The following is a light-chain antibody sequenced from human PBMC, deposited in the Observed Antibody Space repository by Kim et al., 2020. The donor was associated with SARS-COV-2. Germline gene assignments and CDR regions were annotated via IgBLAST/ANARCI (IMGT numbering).Light chain of an antibody. J-gene: IGKJ2*02. CDR1: QSVSSN. CDR2: GAS. CDR3: QQYNNWLGT. V-gene: IGKV3-15*01. Sequence: ERVMTQFPATLSVSPEERVTLSCRASQSVSSNLAWYQQKPGQAPRLLMYGASTRATGIPARFGGRGSGTEFTLTISSLQSEDFAVHFCQQYNNWLGTLGQGTKLEIK.